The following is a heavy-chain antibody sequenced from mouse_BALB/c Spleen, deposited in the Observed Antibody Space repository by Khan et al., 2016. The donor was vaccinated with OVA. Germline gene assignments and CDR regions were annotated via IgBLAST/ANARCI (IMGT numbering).Heavy chain of an antibody. CDR1: GFTFSSYA. V-gene: IGHV5-9-3*01. J-gene: IGHJ4*01. CDR2: ISTGGHYT. D-gene: IGHD1-1*02. CDR3: ARSLVDYGAMEY. Sequence: EVELVESGGGLVKPGGSLKLSCSVPGFTFSSYAMSWVRQTPEKRLECVATISTGGHYTFYPDTVKGRFIIYRDTAKNTLYLQMSSLRSEDTAMYYCARSLVDYGAMEYWGQGTSVTISS.